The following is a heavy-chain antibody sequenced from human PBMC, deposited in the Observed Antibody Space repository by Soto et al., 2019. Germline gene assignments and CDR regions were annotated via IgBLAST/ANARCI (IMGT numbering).Heavy chain of an antibody. J-gene: IGHJ4*02. CDR3: AITYCRDNSCPRDFDF. Sequence: QVQVVQSGAEVKKPESSVKVSCKPSGGTFNTYTVNWVRLAPGHGLEWMGRFIPILDMANYAQKLQDRVTAPADRSTFTAYMQLNSLTSDDTAVYYCAITYCRDNSCPRDFDFWGPGTRVTVSS. V-gene: IGHV1-69*02. CDR2: FIPILDMA. CDR1: GGTFNTYT. D-gene: IGHD2-15*01.